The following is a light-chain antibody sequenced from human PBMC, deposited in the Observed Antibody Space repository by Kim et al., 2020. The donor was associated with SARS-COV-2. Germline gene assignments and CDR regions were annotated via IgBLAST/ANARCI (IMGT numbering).Light chain of an antibody. CDR3: GSRDSSGNVV. J-gene: IGLJ2*01. V-gene: IGLV3-19*01. CDR1: SLRNYY. Sequence: SSELTQDPAVSVALGQTVRITCQGDSLRNYYATWYQQKPGQAPLLVIYGKDNRPSGIPDRFSGSYSGNTASLTITGAQAEDEADFYCGSRDSSGNVVFGGGTQLTVL. CDR2: GKD.